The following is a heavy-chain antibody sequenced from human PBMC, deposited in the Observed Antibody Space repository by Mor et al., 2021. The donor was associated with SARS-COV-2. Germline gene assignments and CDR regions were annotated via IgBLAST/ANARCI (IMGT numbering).Heavy chain of an antibody. CDR3: AKSLEGYCSGGSCLPAFDS. V-gene: IGHV3-23*01. D-gene: IGHD2-15*01. CDR2: LSGFGSSV. J-gene: IGHJ4*01. Sequence: GKGLEWVASLSGFGSSVYYADSVKGRFTVSRDSSKNTLDLQMNILRAEDTAVYYCAKSLEGYCSGGSCLPAFDSWG.